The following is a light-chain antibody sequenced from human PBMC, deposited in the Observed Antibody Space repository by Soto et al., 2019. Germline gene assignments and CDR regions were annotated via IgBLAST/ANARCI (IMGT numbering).Light chain of an antibody. V-gene: IGKV3-15*01. CDR1: QSVGRN. CDR2: TTS. J-gene: IGKJ4*01. CDR3: QQYNNWPDS. Sequence: QSPGTLSVSPGERVTLSCRPSQSVGRNLAWYQQKPGQAPRLLIYTTSTRAPGIPARFSGSGSGTEFTLTISCLQSEDVAVYYCQQYNNWPDSFGGGTKVEIK.